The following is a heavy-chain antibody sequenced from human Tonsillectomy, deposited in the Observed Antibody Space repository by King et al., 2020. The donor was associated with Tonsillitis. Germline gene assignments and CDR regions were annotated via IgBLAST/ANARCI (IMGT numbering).Heavy chain of an antibody. V-gene: IGHV3-30*03. J-gene: IGHJ4*02. CDR3: ARGQSGDHPILSPIDY. CDR1: RFIFSSYG. D-gene: IGHD1-26*01. CDR2: ISYDGINK. Sequence: VQLVESGGGVVQPGRSLRLSCAASRFIFSSYGIHWVRQAPGKGLEWVAVISYDGINKYYADSVKGRFTISRDNSKNTLYLQMNSLRTEDTAVYYCARGQSGDHPILSPIDYWGQGTLVTVSS.